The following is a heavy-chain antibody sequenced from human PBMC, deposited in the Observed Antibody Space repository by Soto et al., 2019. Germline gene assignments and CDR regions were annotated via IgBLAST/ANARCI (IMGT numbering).Heavy chain of an antibody. V-gene: IGHV4-31*01. J-gene: IGHJ6*02. Sequence: SETLSLTCTVSGGSISSGGYYWSWIRQHPGKGLEWIGYIYYSGSTYYNPSLKSQVTISVDTSKNQFSLKLSSVTAADTAVYYCARGARYYYYGMDVWGQGTTVTVSS. CDR2: IYYSGST. CDR1: GGSISSGGYY. CDR3: ARGARYYYYGMDV.